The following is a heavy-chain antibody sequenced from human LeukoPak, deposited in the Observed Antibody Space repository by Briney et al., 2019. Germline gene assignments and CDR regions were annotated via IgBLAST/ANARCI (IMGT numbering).Heavy chain of an antibody. V-gene: IGHV4-59*01. CDR2: ISYSGST. CDR3: ARDRSAYSSYYYYMDV. D-gene: IGHD3-16*01. J-gene: IGHJ6*03. CDR1: GDSISTYY. Sequence: PSETLSLTCTVSGDSISTYYWSWIRQPPGKGLEWIGYISYSGSTNYNPPLNSRVTISVDTSKNQFSLRLTSVTAADTAVYYCARDRSAYSSYYYYMDVWGRGTTVTVSS.